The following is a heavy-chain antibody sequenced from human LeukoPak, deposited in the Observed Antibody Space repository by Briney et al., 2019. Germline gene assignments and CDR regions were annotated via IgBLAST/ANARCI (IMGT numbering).Heavy chain of an antibody. CDR1: AFTFSNYA. CDR3: VKWVMMAVTSALDI. J-gene: IGHJ3*02. D-gene: IGHD5-24*01. CDR2: STGTGYST. V-gene: IGHV3-23*01. Sequence: GGSLRLSCAASAFTFSNYAMSWVRHAPGKGLEWVSGSTGTGYSTYYADSVKGRFTISRDSSKNTLYLQMNSLRAEDTAVYYCVKWVMMAVTSALDIWGQGTLVTVSS.